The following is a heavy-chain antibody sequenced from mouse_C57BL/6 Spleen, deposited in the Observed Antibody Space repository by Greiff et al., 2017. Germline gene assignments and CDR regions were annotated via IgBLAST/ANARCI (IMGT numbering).Heavy chain of an antibody. J-gene: IGHJ4*01. CDR2: ISYDGSN. D-gene: IGHD2-2*01. CDR1: GYSITSGYY. V-gene: IGHV3-6*01. CDR3: ARDREGYGAMDY. Sequence: EVQLQESGPGLVKPSQSLSLTCSVTGYSITSGYYWNWIRQFPGNKLEWMGYISYDGSNNYNPSLKNRISITRDTSKNQFFLKLNSVTTEDTATYYCARDREGYGAMDYWGQGTSVTVSS.